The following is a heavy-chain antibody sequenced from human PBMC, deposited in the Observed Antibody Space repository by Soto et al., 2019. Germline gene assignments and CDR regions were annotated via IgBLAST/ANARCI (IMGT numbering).Heavy chain of an antibody. CDR1: GFTFINAW. Sequence: WGSLRLSCAASGFTFINAWMIFFRQAPFKWLEWVGRIKSKTDGGTTDYAAPVKGRFTISRDDSKNTLYLQMNSLKTEDTAVYYCTTDRYNWNYPIYYYYGMDVWGQGTTVTVS. V-gene: IGHV3-15*01. J-gene: IGHJ6*02. CDR2: IKSKTDGGTT. CDR3: TTDRYNWNYPIYYYYGMDV. D-gene: IGHD1-7*01.